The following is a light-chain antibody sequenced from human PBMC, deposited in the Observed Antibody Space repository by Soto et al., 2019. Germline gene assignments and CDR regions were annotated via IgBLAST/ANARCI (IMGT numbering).Light chain of an antibody. J-gene: IGKJ1*01. CDR2: WAS. Sequence: DIVMTQYPDSLAVSLGERATIDCRSSQSFLYSSNNKNYLAWYQQKPGQPPKLLIYWASTRESGVPDRFSGSGSGTDFTLTISSLQSEDFAVYYCQQYNNWPTFGQGTKVDI. V-gene: IGKV4-1*01. CDR1: QSFLYSSNNKNY. CDR3: QQYNNWPT.